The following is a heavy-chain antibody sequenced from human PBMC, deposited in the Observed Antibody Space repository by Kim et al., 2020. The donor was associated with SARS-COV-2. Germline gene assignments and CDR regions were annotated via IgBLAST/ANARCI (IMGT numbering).Heavy chain of an antibody. Sequence: GGSLRLSCAASRFTFNTYGMHWVRQAPGKGLEWVAGISYDGNSQYYADSVKGRFTISRDNSKDTLYLQMNSLRAEDAAVYYCAKDRGSITMVRGVLVSSFIDYWGQGALVTVSS. CDR2: ISYDGNSQ. V-gene: IGHV3-30*18. CDR3: AKDRGSITMVRGVLVSSFIDY. CDR1: RFTFNTYG. J-gene: IGHJ4*02. D-gene: IGHD3-10*01.